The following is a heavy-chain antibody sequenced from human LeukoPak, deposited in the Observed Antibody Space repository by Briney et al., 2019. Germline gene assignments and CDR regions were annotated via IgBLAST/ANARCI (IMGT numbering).Heavy chain of an antibody. CDR1: GGSISSYY. Sequence: SETLSLTCTVSGGSISSYYWSWIRQPAGKGLEWIGRIYTSGSTNYNPSLKSRVTMSVDTSKNQFSPKLSSVTAADTAVYYCARGPRNCSGGSCYSSWGPYYCGMDVWGQGTTVTVSS. CDR2: IYTSGST. CDR3: ARGPRNCSGGSCYSSWGPYYCGMDV. V-gene: IGHV4-4*07. D-gene: IGHD2-15*01. J-gene: IGHJ6*02.